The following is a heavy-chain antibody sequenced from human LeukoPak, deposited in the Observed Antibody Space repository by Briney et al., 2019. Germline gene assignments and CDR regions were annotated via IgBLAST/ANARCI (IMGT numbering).Heavy chain of an antibody. V-gene: IGHV7-4-1*02. D-gene: IGHD3/OR15-3a*01. CDR3: AGSGFWTDHPAFDI. Sequence: ASVKVSCKASGYTFTTYAMNWVRQAPGQGLEWMGWINTNTGNPTYAQGFTGRFVFSLDTSVSTAYLQISSLKAEDTAVYYCAGSGFWTDHPAFDIWGQGTMVTVSS. CDR2: INTNTGNP. J-gene: IGHJ3*02. CDR1: GYTFTTYA.